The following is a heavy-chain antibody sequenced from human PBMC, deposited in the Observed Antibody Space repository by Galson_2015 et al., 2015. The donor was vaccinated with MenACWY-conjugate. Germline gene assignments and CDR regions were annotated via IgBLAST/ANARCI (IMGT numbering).Heavy chain of an antibody. J-gene: IGHJ3*02. CDR1: GFTVTSDY. Sequence: SLRLSCAASGFTVTSDYMTWVRQAPGKGLECVSIIYRGGTTYYADSVKGRFTISRDIPKNTLFLQMNSLRAEDTAVYYCARYVDRTFGVVGADDAFEIWGQGTMVTVSA. CDR3: ARYVDRTFGVVGADDAFEI. D-gene: IGHD3-3*01. V-gene: IGHV3-53*01. CDR2: IYRGGTT.